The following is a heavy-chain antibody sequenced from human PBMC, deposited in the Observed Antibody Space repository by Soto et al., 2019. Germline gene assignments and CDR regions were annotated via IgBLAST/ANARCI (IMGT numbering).Heavy chain of an antibody. CDR1: GSTFTEYT. D-gene: IGHD2-15*01. Sequence: ASLKVDCKASGSTFTEYTIHCVRHAPGQRLEWMGWINAGNGNTKYSQKFQGRVTITRDTSASTAYMELSSLRSEDTAVYYCASLGYCSGGSCLYGMDVWGQGTTVTVSS. V-gene: IGHV1-3*01. CDR3: ASLGYCSGGSCLYGMDV. J-gene: IGHJ6*02. CDR2: INAGNGNT.